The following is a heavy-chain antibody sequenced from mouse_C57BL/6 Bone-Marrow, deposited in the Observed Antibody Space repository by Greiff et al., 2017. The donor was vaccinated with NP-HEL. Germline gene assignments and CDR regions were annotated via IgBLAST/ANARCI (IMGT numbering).Heavy chain of an antibody. Sequence: QVQLQQSGAELVKPGASVKMSCKASGYTFTSYWITWVKQRPGHGLEWIGDIYPGSGSTNYNEKFTSKATLTVDTSSSTAYMQLSSLTSEDSAVYYCASPYGSRGAMDYWGQGTSVTVSS. CDR1: GYTFTSYW. CDR2: IYPGSGST. CDR3: ASPYGSRGAMDY. V-gene: IGHV1-55*01. D-gene: IGHD1-1*01. J-gene: IGHJ4*01.